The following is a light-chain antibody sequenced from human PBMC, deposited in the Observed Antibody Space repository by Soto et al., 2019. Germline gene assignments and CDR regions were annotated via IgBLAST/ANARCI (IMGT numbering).Light chain of an antibody. V-gene: IGLV1-51*01. J-gene: IGLJ1*01. CDR2: DDN. Sequence: QYFLTQPPSVSAAPGQKVTISCSGSSSNIGGNSVSWYQQLPGTAPKLLIYDDNKRPSGIPDRFSGSKSGTSATLGITGFQTGDEADYYCGSWDSSLSAYVLGTGTKV. CDR1: SSNIGGNS. CDR3: GSWDSSLSAYV.